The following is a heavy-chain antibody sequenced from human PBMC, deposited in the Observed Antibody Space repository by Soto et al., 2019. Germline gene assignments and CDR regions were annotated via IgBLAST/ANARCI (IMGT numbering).Heavy chain of an antibody. V-gene: IGHV4-34*01. D-gene: IGHD2-2*01. J-gene: IGHJ6*03. CDR3: ARVLRYCSSTSCYVRYYYYYYMDV. CDR2: INHSGST. CDR1: GGSFSGYY. Sequence: QVQLQQWGAGLLKPSETLSLTCAVYGGSFSGYYWSWIRQPPGKGLEWIGEINHSGSTNYNPSLKRRVPISVDTSNNQFALKLSSVTAADTAVYYCARVLRYCSSTSCYVRYYYYYYMDVWGKGTTVTVSS.